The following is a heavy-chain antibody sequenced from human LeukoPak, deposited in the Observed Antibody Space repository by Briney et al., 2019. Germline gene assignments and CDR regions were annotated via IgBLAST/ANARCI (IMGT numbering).Heavy chain of an antibody. Sequence: GGSLRLSCVPPGFSFSSFIMYWVRPAPGKGAEWVSSISSGSVCIYYADSVKGRFTISRDNDKKSLYLQMDSLRGEDTAVYYCARPGGYSGYDSAYWGQGTLVIVSS. CDR1: GFSFSSFI. J-gene: IGHJ4*02. D-gene: IGHD5-12*01. V-gene: IGHV3-21*01. CDR3: ARPGGYSGYDSAY. CDR2: ISSGSVCI.